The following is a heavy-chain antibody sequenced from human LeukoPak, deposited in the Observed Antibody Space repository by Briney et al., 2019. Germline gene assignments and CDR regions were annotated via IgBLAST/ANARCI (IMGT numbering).Heavy chain of an antibody. Sequence: PGGSLRLSCAASGFAFSSFWMTWVRQAPGKGLECVANMNQDGSEKDYVDSVKGRFTISRDNAKNSLYLEMNSLRVEDTAVYYCAKDSYDVGYYFDYWGQGTLVTVSS. CDR1: GFAFSSFW. D-gene: IGHD3-16*01. J-gene: IGHJ4*02. V-gene: IGHV3-7*01. CDR2: MNQDGSEK. CDR3: AKDSYDVGYYFDY.